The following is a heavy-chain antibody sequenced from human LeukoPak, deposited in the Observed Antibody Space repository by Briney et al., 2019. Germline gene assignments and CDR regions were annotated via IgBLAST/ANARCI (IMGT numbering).Heavy chain of an antibody. CDR1: GGSFSGYY. Sequence: SETLSLTCAVYGGSFSGYYWSWIRQPPGKGLEWIGEINHSGSTNYNPSLKSRVTISVDTSKNQFSLKLSSVTAADTAVYYCARGPRHLYCSSTSCYRGFDYWGQGTLDTVSS. V-gene: IGHV4-34*01. CDR3: ARGPRHLYCSSTSCYRGFDY. D-gene: IGHD2-2*01. CDR2: INHSGST. J-gene: IGHJ4*02.